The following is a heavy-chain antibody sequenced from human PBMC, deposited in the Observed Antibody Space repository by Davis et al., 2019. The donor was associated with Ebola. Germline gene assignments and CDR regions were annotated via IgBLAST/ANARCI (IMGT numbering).Heavy chain of an antibody. CDR1: GFTFDDYA. V-gene: IGHV3-9*01. J-gene: IGHJ4*02. CDR2: ISWNSGSI. Sequence: PGGSLRLSCAASGFTFDDYAMHWVRQAPGKGLEWVSGISWNSGSIGYADSVKGRFTISRDNAKNSLYLQMNSLRAEDTAVYYCAKGGVDYYDSSGYFALDYWGQGTLVTVSS. CDR3: AKGGVDYYDSSGYFALDY. D-gene: IGHD3-22*01.